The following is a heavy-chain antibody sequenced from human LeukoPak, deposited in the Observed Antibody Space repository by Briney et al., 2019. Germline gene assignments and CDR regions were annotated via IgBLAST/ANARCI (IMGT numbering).Heavy chain of an antibody. CDR2: ISSNGGST. CDR3: AKDRSGSYCRGFDY. J-gene: IGHJ4*02. CDR1: GFTFSSYA. V-gene: IGHV3-64*04. Sequence: GGSLRLSCSASGFTFSSYAMHWVRQAPGKGLEYVSAISSNGGSTYYADSVKGRFTISRDNSKNTLYLQMNSLRAEDTAVYYCAKDRSGSYCRGFDYWGQGTLVTVSS. D-gene: IGHD1-26*01.